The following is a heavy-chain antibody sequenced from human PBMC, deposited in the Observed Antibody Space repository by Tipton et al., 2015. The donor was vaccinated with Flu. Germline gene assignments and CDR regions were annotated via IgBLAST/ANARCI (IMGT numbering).Heavy chain of an antibody. CDR1: GFTFSNYE. CDR2: ISGSGSTI. CDR3: ARSTPMVTCGDY. Sequence: SLRLSCAASGFTFSNYEMSWVRQAPGKGLEWVSHISGSGSTIYYADSVKGRFTTSRDNAKNSVYLQMNSLRAEDTAVYYCARSTPMVTCGDYWGQGTLVTVSS. D-gene: IGHD4/OR15-4a*01. V-gene: IGHV3-48*03. J-gene: IGHJ4*02.